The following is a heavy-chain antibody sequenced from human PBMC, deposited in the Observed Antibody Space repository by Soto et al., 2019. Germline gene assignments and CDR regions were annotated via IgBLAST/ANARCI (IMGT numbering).Heavy chain of an antibody. V-gene: IGHV6-1*01. CDR3: TSVSHLGLGVHS. CDR1: GDSVSSNIVA. CDR2: TYYRSSWSS. D-gene: IGHD3-10*01. J-gene: IGHJ4*02. Sequence: SQTLSLTCDSSGDSVSSNIVAWNWIRQSPSRGLEWLGRTYYRSSWSSDYAISVRSRMTINADTSKNQVSLHLSPVTPEDTAVYYCTSVSHLGLGVHSWGQGTLVTDSS.